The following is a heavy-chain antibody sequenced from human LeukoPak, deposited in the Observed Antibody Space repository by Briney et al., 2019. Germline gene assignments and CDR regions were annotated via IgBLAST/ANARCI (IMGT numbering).Heavy chain of an antibody. V-gene: IGHV1-46*04. CDR2: INPTGSTT. J-gene: IGHJ5*02. Sequence: ASVKVSCTASGYTFTSHYMHWVRQAPGQGLEWMGVINPTGSTTTYAKKLQGRVIMTRDTSTNTDYMELSNLRSEDTAVYYCARDNSVGDIAWWFDPWGQGTLVTVSS. CDR1: GYTFTSHY. D-gene: IGHD3-10*01. CDR3: ARDNSVGDIAWWFDP.